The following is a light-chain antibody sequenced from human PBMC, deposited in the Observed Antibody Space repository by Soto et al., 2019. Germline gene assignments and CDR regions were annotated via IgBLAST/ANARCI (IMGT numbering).Light chain of an antibody. CDR1: SSNIGAGHD. Sequence: QSVLTQPPSVSGAPGQRVTISCTGSSSNIGAGHDVHWYQQLPGTAPKLLIYGNGNRPSGVPERFSGSKSGPSASLAITGLQAEDEADYYCQSYDSSLSGSEVFGTGTKLTVL. V-gene: IGLV1-40*01. J-gene: IGLJ1*01. CDR3: QSYDSSLSGSEV. CDR2: GNG.